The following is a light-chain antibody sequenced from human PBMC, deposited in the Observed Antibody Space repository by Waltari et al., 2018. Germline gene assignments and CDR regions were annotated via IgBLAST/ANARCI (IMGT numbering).Light chain of an antibody. J-gene: IGLJ2*01. CDR1: TRDGGGYNS. Sequence: QSALTQPPSASGSPGQSVTISCTGTTRDGGGYNSVPWYHHHPGNTPKLMIYEVSKRPSGVPDRFSGSKSGNTASLTISGLQADDEADFYCSSHTINGTVLFGGGTKLTVL. V-gene: IGLV2-8*01. CDR3: SSHTINGTVL. CDR2: EVS.